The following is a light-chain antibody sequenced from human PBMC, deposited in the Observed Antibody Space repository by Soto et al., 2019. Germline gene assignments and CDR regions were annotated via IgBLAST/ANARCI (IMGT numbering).Light chain of an antibody. CDR1: SSDVGGYDY. CDR3: SSYTTGSSYA. V-gene: IGLV2-14*01. J-gene: IGLJ1*01. Sequence: QSVLTQPASVSGSPGQSITISCTGTSSDVGGYDYVSWYQQYPGKAPKLMMSDVGDRPSGVSNRFSVSKSGNTASLTISGLQAEDEADYYCSSYTTGSSYAFGTGNKVTVL. CDR2: DVG.